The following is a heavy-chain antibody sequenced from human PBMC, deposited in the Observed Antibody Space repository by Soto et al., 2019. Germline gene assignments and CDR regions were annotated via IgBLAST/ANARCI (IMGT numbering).Heavy chain of an antibody. D-gene: IGHD2-2*01. V-gene: IGHV1-46*01. J-gene: IGHJ6*02. CDR1: GYTFSGYY. CDR2: INPNSGST. Sequence: ASVKVSCKASGYTFSGYYIHWLRQAPGQGLEWMGIINPNSGSTTNAQKFQGRVTMIRDTSTSTVYIELTSLTPGDTAVYYCARAGIAYCSSTTCYLYYYVMDVWGQGTTVTVSS. CDR3: ARAGIAYCSSTTCYLYYYVMDV.